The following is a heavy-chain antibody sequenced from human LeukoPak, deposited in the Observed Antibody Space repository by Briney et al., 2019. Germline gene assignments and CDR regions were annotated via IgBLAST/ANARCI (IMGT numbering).Heavy chain of an antibody. CDR2: IYSGGST. D-gene: IGHD4-23*01. Sequence: GGSLRLSCAASGFPVSSNYMSWVPQAPANELEWVSGIYSGGSTYYPDSVKRRFPISRDTSKNTLYLQMNRLRAEDTAVYYCARHYGGNSYHNSEVVDYWGQGTLVTVSS. V-gene: IGHV3-53*01. CDR1: GFPVSSNY. J-gene: IGHJ4*02. CDR3: ARHYGGNSYHNSEVVDY.